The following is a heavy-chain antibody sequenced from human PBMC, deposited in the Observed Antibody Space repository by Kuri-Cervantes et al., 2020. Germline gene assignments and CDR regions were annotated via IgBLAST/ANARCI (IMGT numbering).Heavy chain of an antibody. D-gene: IGHD2-8*01. CDR2: ISYDGSNK. J-gene: IGHJ4*02. CDR3: AKEDCTNGVCYIGYFDY. CDR1: GFTFSSYG. V-gene: IGHV3-30*18. Sequence: GGSLRLSCAASGFTFSSYGMHWVRQAPGKGLEWVAVISYDGSNKDYADSVKGRFTISRDNSKNTLYLQMNSLRAEDTAVYYCAKEDCTNGVCYIGYFDYWGQGTLVTVSS.